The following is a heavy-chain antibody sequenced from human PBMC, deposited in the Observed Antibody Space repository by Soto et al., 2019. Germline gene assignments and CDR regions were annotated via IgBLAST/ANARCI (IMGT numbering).Heavy chain of an antibody. D-gene: IGHD2-2*02. Sequence: GGSLRLSCAASGFTFSSYAMSWVRQAPGKGLEWVSAISGSGGSTYYADSVKGRFTISRDNSKNTLYLQMNSLRAEDTAVYYCAKALPGYQLLYLYMDVWGKGTTATVSS. J-gene: IGHJ6*03. CDR1: GFTFSSYA. V-gene: IGHV3-23*01. CDR2: ISGSGGST. CDR3: AKALPGYQLLYLYMDV.